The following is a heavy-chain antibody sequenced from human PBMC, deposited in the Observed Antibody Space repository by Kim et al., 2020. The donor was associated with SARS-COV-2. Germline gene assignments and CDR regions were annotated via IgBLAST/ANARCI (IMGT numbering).Heavy chain of an antibody. CDR3: AKAGYYDSSGYSGSFGNY. D-gene: IGHD3-22*01. V-gene: IGHV3-23*01. J-gene: IGHJ4*02. Sequence: KGRFTISRDNSKNTLYLQMNSLRAEDTAVYYCAKAGYYDSSGYSGSFGNYWGQGTLVTVSS.